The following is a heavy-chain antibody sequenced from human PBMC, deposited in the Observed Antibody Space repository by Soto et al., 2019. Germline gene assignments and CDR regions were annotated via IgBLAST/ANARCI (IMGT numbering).Heavy chain of an antibody. V-gene: IGHV4-59*01. CDR1: GGSISSYY. J-gene: IGHJ6*02. Sequence: TSETLSLTCTVSGGSISSYYWSWIRQPPGKGLEWIGYIYYSGSTNYNPSLKSRVTISVDTSKNQFSLKLSSVTAADTAVYYCARDSGYLGPPAYYYYGMDVWGQGTTVTVSS. CDR3: ARDSGYLGPPAYYYYGMDV. D-gene: IGHD1-1*01. CDR2: IYYSGST.